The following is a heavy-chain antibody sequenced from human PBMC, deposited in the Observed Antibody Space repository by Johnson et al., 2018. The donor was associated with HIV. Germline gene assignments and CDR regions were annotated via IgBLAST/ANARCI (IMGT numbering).Heavy chain of an antibody. J-gene: IGHJ3*02. V-gene: IGHV3-11*01. D-gene: IGHD2-2*01. CDR3: ARVGEYCSSTSCSGAFDI. CDR2: ISSSGSTT. CDR1: GFTFSDYY. Sequence: QVQLVEFGGGLVQPGGSLRLSCAASGFTFSDYYMSWIRQAPGKRLEWVSYISSSGSTTYYADSVKGRFTISRDNAKNSLYLQMNSLRAEDTALYYCARVGEYCSSTSCSGAFDIWGQGTMVTVSS.